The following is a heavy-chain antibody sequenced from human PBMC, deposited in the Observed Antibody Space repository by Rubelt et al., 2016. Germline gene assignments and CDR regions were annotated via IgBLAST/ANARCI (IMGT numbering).Heavy chain of an antibody. CDR2: ISGSGGNT. CDR1: GFTVSSYY. J-gene: IGHJ6*02. CDR3: AKDRESVDYYYGMDV. Sequence: EVQLVESGGGLAQPGGSPRLSCAASGFTVSSYYMTWVRQAPGKGLEWVSGISGSGGNTYYADSVTGRFTISRAKSKNTLFVQMNSLRSEDTAVYYCAKDRESVDYYYGMDVWGQGTTVTVSS. V-gene: IGHV3-23*04. D-gene: IGHD2-15*01.